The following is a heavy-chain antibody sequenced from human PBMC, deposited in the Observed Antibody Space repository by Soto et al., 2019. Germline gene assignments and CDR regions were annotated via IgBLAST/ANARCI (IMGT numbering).Heavy chain of an antibody. J-gene: IGHJ4*02. D-gene: IGHD1-26*01. Sequence: QVQLQESGPGLVKPSETLSLTCTVSGGSVSSGSYYWSWIRQPPGKGLEWIGYIYYSGSTNYNPSLKSRVNISVDTSKNQFSLKLSSVTAADTAVYYCARGGWEPFDYWGQGTLVTVSS. CDR2: IYYSGST. V-gene: IGHV4-61*01. CDR1: GGSVSSGSYY. CDR3: ARGGWEPFDY.